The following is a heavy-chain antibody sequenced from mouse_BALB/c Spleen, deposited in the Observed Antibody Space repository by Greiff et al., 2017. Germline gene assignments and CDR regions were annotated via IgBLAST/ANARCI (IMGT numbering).Heavy chain of an antibody. CDR3: ASPYGNYVYAMDY. Sequence: QVQLKESGPGLVAPSQSLSITCTVSGFSLTSYGVHWVRQPPGTGLEWLGVIWAGGSTNYNSALMCRLSISKDNSKSQVFLKMNRLQTDDTAMYYCASPYGNYVYAMDYWGQGTSVTVSS. CDR1: GFSLTSYG. D-gene: IGHD2-1*01. V-gene: IGHV2-9*02. CDR2: IWAGGST. J-gene: IGHJ4*01.